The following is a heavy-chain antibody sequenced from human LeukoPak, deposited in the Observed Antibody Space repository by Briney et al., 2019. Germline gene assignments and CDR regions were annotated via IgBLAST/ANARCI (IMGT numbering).Heavy chain of an antibody. CDR1: GGSISSGGYS. CDR3: ARDVVGATGYYYGMDV. D-gene: IGHD1-26*01. CDR2: ISHSGST. J-gene: IGHJ6*02. V-gene: IGHV4-30-2*01. Sequence: SETLSLTCAVSGGSISSGGYSWSWIRQPPGRGLEWIGYISHSGSTYYNPSLKSRVTMSVDTSKNQFSLKLSSVTAADTAVYYCARDVVGATGYYYGMDVWGQGTTVTVSS.